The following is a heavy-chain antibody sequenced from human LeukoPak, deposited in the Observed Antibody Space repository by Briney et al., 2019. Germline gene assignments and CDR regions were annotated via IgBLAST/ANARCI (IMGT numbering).Heavy chain of an antibody. D-gene: IGHD3-22*01. J-gene: IGHJ4*02. CDR2: ISYDGSNK. CDR3: ARGVSYYDSSGYPY. CDR1: GFTFSSYA. Sequence: GGSLRLSCAASGFTFSSYAMHWVRQAPGKGLEWVAVISYDGSNKYYADSVKGRFTISRDNSKNALYLQMNSLRAEDTAVYYCARGVSYYDSSGYPYWGQGTLVTVSS. V-gene: IGHV3-30*04.